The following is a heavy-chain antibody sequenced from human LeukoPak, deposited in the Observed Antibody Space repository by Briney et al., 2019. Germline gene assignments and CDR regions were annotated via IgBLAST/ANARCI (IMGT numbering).Heavy chain of an antibody. V-gene: IGHV1-46*01. CDR2: INPSGGTT. J-gene: IGHJ6*02. Sequence: ASVKVSCKASGYTFTSYYMHWVRQAPGQGLEWMGIINPSGGTTNYAQKFQGRVTMTRDTSTSTVYMELSSLRSEDTAVYYCARDLVVIPIESGMDVWGQGTTVTVSS. CDR1: GYTFTSYY. D-gene: IGHD3-16*02. CDR3: ARDLVVIPIESGMDV.